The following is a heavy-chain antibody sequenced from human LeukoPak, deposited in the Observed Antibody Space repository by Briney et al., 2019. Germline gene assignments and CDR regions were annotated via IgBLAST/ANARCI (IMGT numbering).Heavy chain of an antibody. CDR2: INHSGST. CDR3: ARGPYSNDPGNWFGP. CDR1: GGSFSGYS. V-gene: IGHV4-34*01. Sequence: SETLSLTCAVYGGSFSGYSWIWIRQPPGKGLECIGEINHSGSTNYNPSLKSRVTISVDTSKNQFSLKLSSVTVADTAVYYCARGPYSNDPGNWFGPWGQGTLVTVSS. J-gene: IGHJ5*02. D-gene: IGHD4-11*01.